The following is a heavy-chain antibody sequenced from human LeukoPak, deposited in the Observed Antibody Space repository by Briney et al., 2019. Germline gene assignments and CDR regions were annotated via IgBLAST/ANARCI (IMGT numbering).Heavy chain of an antibody. CDR1: GGSISSSSYY. J-gene: IGHJ4*02. V-gene: IGHV4-39*07. CDR2: IYYSGST. D-gene: IGHD5-18*01. Sequence: SETLSLTCTVSGGSISSSSYYWGWIRQPPGKGLEWIGSIYYSGSTYYNPSLKSRVTISVDTSKNQFSLKLSSVTAADTAVYYCARSKKDTVILTPFDYWGQGTLVTVSS. CDR3: ARSKKDTVILTPFDY.